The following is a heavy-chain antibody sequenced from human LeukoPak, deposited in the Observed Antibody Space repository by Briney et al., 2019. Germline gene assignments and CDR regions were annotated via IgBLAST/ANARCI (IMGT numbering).Heavy chain of an antibody. CDR2: IYTSGST. V-gene: IGHV4-61*02. Sequence: SETLSLTCSVSGGSIKSASYYWSWIRQPAGKGLEWIGRIYTSGSTNYNPSLKSRVTISVDTSKNQFSLKLSSVTAADTAVYYCARGSLVWFGETENWFDPWGQGTLVTVSS. CDR3: ARGSLVWFGETENWFDP. CDR1: GGSIKSASYY. J-gene: IGHJ5*02. D-gene: IGHD3-10*01.